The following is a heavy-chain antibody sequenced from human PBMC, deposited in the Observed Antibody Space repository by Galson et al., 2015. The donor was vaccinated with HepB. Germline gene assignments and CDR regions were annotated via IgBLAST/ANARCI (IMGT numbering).Heavy chain of an antibody. CDR2: IYPGDSDT. CDR1: GYSFTSYW. CDR3: ASTHAKTLYYSSSWYYAFDI. V-gene: IGHV5-51*01. Sequence: QSGAEVKKPGESLKISCKGSGYSFTSYWIGWVRQMPGKGLEWMGIIYPGDSDTRYSPSFQGQVTISADKSISTAYLQWSSLKASDTAMYYCASTHAKTLYYSSSWYYAFDIWGQGTMVTVSS. J-gene: IGHJ3*02. D-gene: IGHD6-13*01.